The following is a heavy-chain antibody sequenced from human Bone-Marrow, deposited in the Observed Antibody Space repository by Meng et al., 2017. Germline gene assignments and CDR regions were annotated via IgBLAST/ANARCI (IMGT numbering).Heavy chain of an antibody. V-gene: IGHV4-31*03. CDR2: IYYSGST. Sequence: QVRPQESGPGLVKPSQTLSLTCTVSGGSISSGGYYWNWIRQHPGKGLEWIGYIYYSGSTYYNPSLKSRITISVDTSKNHFSLKLSSVTAADTAVYYCASLYGVVGASWFDPWGQGTLVTVSS. CDR1: GGSISSGGYY. CDR3: ASLYGVVGASWFDP. J-gene: IGHJ5*02. D-gene: IGHD1-26*01.